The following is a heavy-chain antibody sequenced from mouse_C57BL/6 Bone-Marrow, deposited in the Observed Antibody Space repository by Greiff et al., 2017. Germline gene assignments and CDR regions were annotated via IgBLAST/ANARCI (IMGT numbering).Heavy chain of an antibody. CDR2: IDPEDGET. J-gene: IGHJ3*01. Sequence: EVQLQQSGAELVKPGASVKLSCTASGFNIKDYYMPWVKQRTEQGLEWIGRIDPEDGETKYAPNFQGKATITADTSYNTAYLQLSSLTSEDTAVYYCARYPTEGFAYWGQGTLVTVSA. CDR3: ARYPTEGFAY. CDR1: GFNIKDYY. D-gene: IGHD1-1*01. V-gene: IGHV14-2*01.